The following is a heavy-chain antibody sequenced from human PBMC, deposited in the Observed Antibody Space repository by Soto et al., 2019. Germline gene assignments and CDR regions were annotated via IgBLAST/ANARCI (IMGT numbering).Heavy chain of an antibody. CDR3: ARDPGYSYGYN. Sequence: SETLSLTCTVSGGSISSYYWSWIRQPPGKGLEWIGEINHSGSTNYNPSLKSRVTISVDTSKNQFSLKLSSVTAADTAVYYCARDPGYSYGYNWGQGTLVTVSS. CDR1: GGSISSYY. CDR2: INHSGST. J-gene: IGHJ4*02. V-gene: IGHV4-34*01. D-gene: IGHD5-18*01.